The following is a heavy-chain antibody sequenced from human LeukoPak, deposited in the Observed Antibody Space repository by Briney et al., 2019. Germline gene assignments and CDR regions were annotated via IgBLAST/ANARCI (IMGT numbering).Heavy chain of an antibody. D-gene: IGHD3-3*01. J-gene: IGHJ6*03. CDR1: GFTFSSYA. CDR2: IKQDGSEK. V-gene: IGHV3-7*01. CDR3: ARDQTYYDFWSGYRYYYYMDV. Sequence: AGGSLRLSCAASGFTFSSYAMSWVRQAPGKGLEWVANIKQDGSEKYYVDSVKGRFTISRDNAKNSLYLQMNSLRAEDTAVYYCARDQTYYDFWSGYRYYYYMDVWGKGTTVTVSS.